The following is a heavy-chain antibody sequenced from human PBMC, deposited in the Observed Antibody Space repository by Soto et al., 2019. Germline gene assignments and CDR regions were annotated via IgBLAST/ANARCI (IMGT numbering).Heavy chain of an antibody. D-gene: IGHD2-15*01. CDR3: ARDCSGGSCP. CDR2: IYYSGST. CDR1: GGSVTSGDYY. Sequence: SQTMSLTCTVAGGSVTSGDYYWSWSRQPSGKGLECIGYIYYSGSTNYNPSLKSRVTISVDTCKNQFSLKLSSVTAADTAVYYCARDCSGGSCPWGQGTLVTVSS. J-gene: IGHJ5*02. V-gene: IGHV4-61*08.